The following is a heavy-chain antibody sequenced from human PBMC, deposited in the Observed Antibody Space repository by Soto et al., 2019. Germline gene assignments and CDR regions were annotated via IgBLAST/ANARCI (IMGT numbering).Heavy chain of an antibody. CDR1: GFTFSSYA. CDR2: IRGSGGST. Sequence: GGSLRLSCAASGFTFSSYAMSWVRQAPGKGLEWVSAIRGSGGSTDYADSVKGRFTIPRDNSKNTLYLQMNSLKAEDTAVYYCAKPYYDFLNYYYYYYMDVWGKGTTVTVSS. J-gene: IGHJ6*03. V-gene: IGHV3-23*01. CDR3: AKPYYDFLNYYYYYYMDV. D-gene: IGHD3-3*01.